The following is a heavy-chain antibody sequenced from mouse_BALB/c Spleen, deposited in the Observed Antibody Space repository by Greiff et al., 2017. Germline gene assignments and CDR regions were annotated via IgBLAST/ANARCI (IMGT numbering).Heavy chain of an antibody. J-gene: IGHJ2*01. V-gene: IGHV14-3*02. D-gene: IGHD1-1*01. CDR3: ARCHYYGSSYDY. Sequence: EVQGVESGAELVKPGASVKLSCTASGFNIKDTYMHWVKQRPEQGLEWIGRIDPANGNTKYDPKFQGKATITADTSSNTAYLQLSSLTSEDTAVYYCARCHYYGSSYDYWGQGTTLTVSS. CDR2: IDPANGNT. CDR1: GFNIKDTY.